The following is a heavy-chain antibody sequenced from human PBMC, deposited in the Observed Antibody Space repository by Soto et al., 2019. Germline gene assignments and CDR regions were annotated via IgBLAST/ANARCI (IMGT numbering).Heavy chain of an antibody. Sequence: QVQLVQSGAEVKKPGSSVKVSCKASGGTFSSYTISWVRQAPGQGLEWMGRINSLLGIANYAQKFQGRLTITADKSTSTAYMELSSLRSEDTAVYYCARWGGYCGGDCYPGSSNSYFDYWGQGTLVTVSS. J-gene: IGHJ4*02. CDR1: GGTFSSYT. V-gene: IGHV1-69*02. CDR3: ARWGGYCGGDCYPGSSNSYFDY. D-gene: IGHD2-21*02. CDR2: INSLLGIA.